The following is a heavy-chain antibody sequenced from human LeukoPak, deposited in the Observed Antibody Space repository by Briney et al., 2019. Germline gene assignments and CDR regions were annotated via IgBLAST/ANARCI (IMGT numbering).Heavy chain of an antibody. CDR1: GFTFSNYW. V-gene: IGHV3-7*03. CDR2: IKQDGSEK. J-gene: IGHJ4*02. D-gene: IGHD3-9*01. CDR3: ARAYDVLTGYYLH. Sequence: AGSLSLSCAASGFTFSNYWMSWVRQAPGKGLEWVANIKQDGSEKYYVDSVKGRFTISRDNAKNSLYLQMNSLRAEDTAMYYCARAYDVLTGYYLHWGQGTLVTVSS.